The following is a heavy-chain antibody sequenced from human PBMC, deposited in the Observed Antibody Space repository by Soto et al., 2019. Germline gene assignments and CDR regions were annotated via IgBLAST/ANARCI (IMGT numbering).Heavy chain of an antibody. CDR3: ARRGYGSRWPNVYMDV. CDR2: ISNNGAHT. J-gene: IGHJ6*03. V-gene: IGHV3-64*01. CDR1: GFTFSNYE. Sequence: EAQLVESGGGLVQPGGSLRLSCAASGFTFSNYEMHLVRQAPGKGLEYVSGISNNGAHTDYAKSVKGRLTISRDNSENTLYLQMGSLRAEDMALYYCARRGYGSRWPNVYMDVWGKGTTVTVSS. D-gene: IGHD6-13*01.